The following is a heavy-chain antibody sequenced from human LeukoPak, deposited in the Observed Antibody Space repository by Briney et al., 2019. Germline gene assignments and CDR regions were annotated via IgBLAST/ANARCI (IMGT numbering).Heavy chain of an antibody. J-gene: IGHJ4*02. CDR2: INHSGST. Sequence: SETLSLTCAVYGGSFSGYYWSWIRQPPGKGLEWIGEINHSGSTNYNPSLKSRVTISVDTSKNQFSLKLSSVTAADTAVHYCARGVINCSGGSCYFDYWGQGTLVTVSS. CDR3: ARGVINCSGGSCYFDY. CDR1: GGSFSGYY. V-gene: IGHV4-34*01. D-gene: IGHD2-15*01.